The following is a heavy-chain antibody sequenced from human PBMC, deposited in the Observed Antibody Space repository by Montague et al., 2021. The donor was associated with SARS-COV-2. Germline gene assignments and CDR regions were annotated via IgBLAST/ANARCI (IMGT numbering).Heavy chain of an antibody. D-gene: IGHD3-3*01. CDR2: IYYSGST. Sequence: SETLSLTCTVSGGSISSYYWSWIRQPPGKGLEWIGYIYYSGSTNYNPSLKSRVTISVDTSKNQFSLKLSSVTAADTAVYYCARVRGNTIFGVVIISAFDIGGEGKMAPVFS. V-gene: IGHV4-59*01. J-gene: IGHJ3*02. CDR1: GGSISSYY. CDR3: ARVRGNTIFGVVIISAFDI.